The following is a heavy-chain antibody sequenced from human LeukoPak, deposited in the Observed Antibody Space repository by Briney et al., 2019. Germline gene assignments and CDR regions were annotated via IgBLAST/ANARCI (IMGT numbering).Heavy chain of an antibody. J-gene: IGHJ6*02. D-gene: IGHD1-26*01. V-gene: IGHV1-69*13. CDR2: IIPIFGTA. CDR3: ARGGVASYYYYGMDV. CDR1: GGTFSSYA. Sequence: ASVKVSCKASGGTFSSYAISWVRQAPGQGLEWMGGIIPIFGTASYAQKFQGRVTITADESTSTAYMELSSLRSEDTAVYYCARGGVASYYYYGMDVWGQGTTVTVSS.